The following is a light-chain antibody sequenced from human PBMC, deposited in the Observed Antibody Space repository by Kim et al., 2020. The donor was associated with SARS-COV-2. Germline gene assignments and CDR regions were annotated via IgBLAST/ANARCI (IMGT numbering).Light chain of an antibody. CDR1: QSISTAY. CDR3: QQYSTSPWT. V-gene: IGKV3D-20*01. J-gene: IGKJ1*01. Sequence: PGDRASLACGPSQSISTAYLAWYQQKPGLAPRLLIYATSSRATGVPDRFSGSGSGTDFTLAITRLEPEDFAVYCCQQYSTSPWTFGPGTKVDIK. CDR2: ATS.